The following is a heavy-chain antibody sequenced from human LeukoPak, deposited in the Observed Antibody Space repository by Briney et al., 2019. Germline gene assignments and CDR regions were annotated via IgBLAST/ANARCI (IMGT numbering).Heavy chain of an antibody. V-gene: IGHV4-59*08. Sequence: SETLSLTCTVSGGSISSYYWSWIRQPPGKGLGWIGYIYYSGSTNYNPSLKSRVTISVDTSKNQFSLKLSSVTAADTAVYYCAGSYSSSPAGTWGQGTLVTVSS. CDR3: AGSYSSSPAGT. CDR2: IYYSGST. J-gene: IGHJ5*02. D-gene: IGHD6-6*01. CDR1: GGSISSYY.